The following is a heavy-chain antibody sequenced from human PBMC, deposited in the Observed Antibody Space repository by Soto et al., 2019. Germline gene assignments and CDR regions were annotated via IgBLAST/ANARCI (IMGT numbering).Heavy chain of an antibody. CDR3: ARVTSVVAPFDY. Sequence: GASVKVSCKASGNTFTSYYMHWVRQAPGQGLEWIEIINPSGGSTSYAQKFQGRVTMTRDTSTSTVYMELSSLRSEDTAVYYCARVTSVVAPFDYWGQGTLVTVS. CDR2: INPSGGST. V-gene: IGHV1-46*03. D-gene: IGHD2-15*01. J-gene: IGHJ4*02. CDR1: GNTFTSYY.